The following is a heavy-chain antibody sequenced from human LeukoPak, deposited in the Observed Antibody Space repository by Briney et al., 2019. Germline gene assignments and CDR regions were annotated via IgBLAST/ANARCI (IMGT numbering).Heavy chain of an antibody. J-gene: IGHJ3*02. CDR3: ARERDIVLMVRYDSSGLPEPYAFDI. CDR2: IIPIFGTA. Sequence: SVKVSCKASGGTFSSYAISWVRQAPGQGLEWMGRIIPIFGTANYAQKFQGRVTITTDESTSTAYMEPSSLRSEDTAVYYCARERDIVLMVRYDSSGLPEPYAFDIWGQGTMVTVSS. CDR1: GGTFSSYA. D-gene: IGHD2-8*01. V-gene: IGHV1-69*05.